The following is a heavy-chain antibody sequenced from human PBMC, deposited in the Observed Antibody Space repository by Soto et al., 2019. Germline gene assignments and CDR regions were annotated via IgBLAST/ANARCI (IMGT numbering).Heavy chain of an antibody. CDR3: ARVSIVVVEPYYYGMDV. CDR1: GYTFTSYY. J-gene: IGHJ6*02. CDR2: INPSGGST. V-gene: IGHV1-46*01. Sequence: ASVKVSCKASGYTFTSYYMHWVRQAPGQGLEWMGIINPSGGSTSYAQKFQGRVTMTRDTSTSTVYMELSSLRSEDTAVYYCARVSIVVVEPYYYGMDVWGQGTTVTVSS. D-gene: IGHD2-15*01.